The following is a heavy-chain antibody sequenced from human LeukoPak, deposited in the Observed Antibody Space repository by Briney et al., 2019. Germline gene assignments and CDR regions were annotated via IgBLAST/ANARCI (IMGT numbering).Heavy chain of an antibody. V-gene: IGHV4-34*01. CDR2: INHSGST. CDR3: ARGGRAARTFDY. D-gene: IGHD6-6*01. CDR1: GGPFSGYY. Sequence: PSETLSLTCAVYGGPFSGYYWSWIRQPPGKGLEWIGEINHSGSTNYNPSLKSRVTISVDTSKNQFSLKLGSVTAADTAVYYCARGGRAARTFDYWGQGTLVTVSS. J-gene: IGHJ4*02.